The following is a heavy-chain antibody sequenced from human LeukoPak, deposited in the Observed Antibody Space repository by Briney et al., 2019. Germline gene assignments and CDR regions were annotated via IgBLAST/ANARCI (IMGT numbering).Heavy chain of an antibody. V-gene: IGHV1-69*01. D-gene: IGHD1-26*01. J-gene: IGHJ4*02. CDR3: ARDDSGGGGVDY. Sequence: SVKVSCKASGGTFSSYAISWVRQAPGQGLEWMGGIIPIFGTANYAQKFQGRVTITADESTSTAYMELSSLRSEDTAVYYCARDDSGGGGVDYWGQGTLVTVSS. CDR1: GGTFSSYA. CDR2: IIPIFGTA.